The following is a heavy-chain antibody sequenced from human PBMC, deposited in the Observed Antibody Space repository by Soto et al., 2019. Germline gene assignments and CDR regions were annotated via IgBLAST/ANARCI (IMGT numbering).Heavy chain of an antibody. Sequence: PGGSLRLSCAASRFTFSYYAMHWIRQAPGKGLEWVAVILSDGSKQYYAESVKGRFTISRDNAKNSLYLQMNSLRAEDTAVYYCARELFEALAAFDYWGQGTLVTVSS. D-gene: IGHD6-13*01. CDR1: RFTFSYYA. CDR3: ARELFEALAAFDY. V-gene: IGHV3-30-3*01. CDR2: ILSDGSKQ. J-gene: IGHJ4*02.